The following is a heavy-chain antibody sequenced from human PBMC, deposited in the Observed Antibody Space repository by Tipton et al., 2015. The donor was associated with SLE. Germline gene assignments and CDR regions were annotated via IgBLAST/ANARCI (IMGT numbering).Heavy chain of an antibody. J-gene: IGHJ4*02. D-gene: IGHD1-1*01. CDR3: ARAGRAWNLFDY. V-gene: IGHV4-38-2*02. CDR1: GYSISSGYY. CDR2: IYHSGST. Sequence: TLSLTCTVSGYSISSGYYWGWIRRPPGEGLEWIGSIYHSGSTYYNPSLKSRVTISVDTSKNQFSLKLSSVTAADTVVYYCARAGRAWNLFDYWGQGTLVTVSS.